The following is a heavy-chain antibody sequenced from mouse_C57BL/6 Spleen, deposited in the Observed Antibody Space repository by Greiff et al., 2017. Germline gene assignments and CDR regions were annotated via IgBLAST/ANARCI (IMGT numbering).Heavy chain of an antibody. CDR3: ARGGYDYDAAFAY. CDR1: GYSITSGYD. J-gene: IGHJ3*01. D-gene: IGHD2-4*01. Sequence: DVKLQESGPGMVKPSQSLSLTCTVTGYSITSGYDWHWIRHFPGNKLGWMGYISYSGSTNYNPSLKSRISITHDTSKNHFFLKLNSVTTEDTATYYCARGGYDYDAAFAYWGQGTLVTVSA. CDR2: ISYSGST. V-gene: IGHV3-1*01.